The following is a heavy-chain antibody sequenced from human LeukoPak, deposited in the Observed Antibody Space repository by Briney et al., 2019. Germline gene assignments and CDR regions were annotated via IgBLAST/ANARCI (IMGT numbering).Heavy chain of an antibody. CDR1: GFTFSSYG. CDR2: ISYDGSNK. Sequence: GGSLRLSCAASGFTFSSYGMHWVRQAPGKGLEWVAVISYDGSNKYYADSVKGRFTISRDNSKNTVYLQMNSLRVEDTAVYYCARSKRYGGFVFDYWGQGTLVTVSS. V-gene: IGHV3-33*05. CDR3: ARSKRYGGFVFDY. J-gene: IGHJ4*02. D-gene: IGHD1-26*01.